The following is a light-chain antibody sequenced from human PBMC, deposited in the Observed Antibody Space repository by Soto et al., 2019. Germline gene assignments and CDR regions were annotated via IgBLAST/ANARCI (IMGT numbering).Light chain of an antibody. CDR3: QSYDSTLSARYV. Sequence: QAVVTQPPSVSGAPGQRVTISCTGSSSNIVADYDVHWYQQRPGTAPKLLIFGNINRPSGVPDRFSGSKSGTSASLAITGLQADDEGDYYCQSYDSTLSARYVFGTGTKVPVL. V-gene: IGLV1-40*01. CDR2: GNI. CDR1: SSNIVADYD. J-gene: IGLJ1*01.